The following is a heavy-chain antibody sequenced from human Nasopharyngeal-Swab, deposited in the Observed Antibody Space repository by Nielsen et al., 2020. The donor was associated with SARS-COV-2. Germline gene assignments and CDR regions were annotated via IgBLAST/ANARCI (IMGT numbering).Heavy chain of an antibody. CDR3: VKAWRYIYPSYMDA. CDR2: IDNNGGAT. Sequence: GGSLRLSCSASGFTFTSYAMNWVRQAPGKGLEFVSAIDNNGGATYYADSLKGRFTISRDNSKSTLYLQLSSLRGDDTAVYYCVKAWRYIYPSYMDAWGKGTTIIVSS. CDR1: GFTFTSYA. D-gene: IGHD3-3*01. V-gene: IGHV3-64D*06. J-gene: IGHJ6*03.